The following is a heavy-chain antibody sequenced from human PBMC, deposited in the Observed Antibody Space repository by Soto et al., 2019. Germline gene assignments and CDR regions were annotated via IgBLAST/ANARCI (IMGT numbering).Heavy chain of an antibody. D-gene: IGHD3-16*02. Sequence: ASVKVSCKASGYTFLNYGINWIRQAPGQGLEWMGGIQTDTGHPNVAQKFRDRVTMTTDTSTGTSYMEMRSLRSGDTATYYCAEDRGYGYRYDHWGQ. V-gene: IGHV1-18*01. CDR2: IQTDTGHP. CDR1: GYTFLNYG. J-gene: IGHJ4*02. CDR3: AEDRGYGYRYDH.